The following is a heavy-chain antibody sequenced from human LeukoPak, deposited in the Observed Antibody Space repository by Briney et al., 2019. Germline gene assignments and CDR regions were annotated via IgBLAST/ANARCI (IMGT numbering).Heavy chain of an antibody. V-gene: IGHV4-39*07. D-gene: IGHD3-3*01. CDR3: ARDPRTYYGFWSGYYRGSYFDY. Sequence: SETLSLTCTVSGGSISSSSYYWGWIRQPPGKGLEWIGSIYYSGSTYYNPSLKSRVTISVDTSKNQFSLKLSSVTAADTAVYYCARDPRTYYGFWSGYYRGSYFDYWGQGTLVTVSS. J-gene: IGHJ4*02. CDR1: GGSISSSSYY. CDR2: IYYSGST.